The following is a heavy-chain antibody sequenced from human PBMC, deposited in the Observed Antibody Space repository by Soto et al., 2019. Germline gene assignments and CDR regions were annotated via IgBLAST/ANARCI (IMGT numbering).Heavy chain of an antibody. D-gene: IGHD3-22*01. Sequence: ASVKVSCKASGYTFTSYDINWVRQATGQGLEWMGWMNPNSGNTGYAQKFQGRVTMTRNTSISTAYMELSSLRSEDTAVYYCARNSEPRSPRNYYDSSGYYYSDWGKGTLVTVSS. CDR2: MNPNSGNT. J-gene: IGHJ4*02. V-gene: IGHV1-8*01. CDR3: ARNSEPRSPRNYYDSSGYYYSD. CDR1: GYTFTSYD.